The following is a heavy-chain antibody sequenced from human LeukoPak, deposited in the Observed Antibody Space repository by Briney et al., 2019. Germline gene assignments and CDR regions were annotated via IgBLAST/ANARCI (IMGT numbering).Heavy chain of an antibody. J-gene: IGHJ5*02. CDR2: IYYSGST. CDR1: GGSISSYY. CDR3: ARVVGYSSSWYWFDP. D-gene: IGHD6-13*01. Sequence: PSETLSLTCTVSGGSISSYYWSWIRQPPGKGLEWIGYIYYSGSTNYNPSLKSRVTISVDTSENQFSLKLSSVTAADTAVYYCARVVGYSSSWYWFDPWGQGTLVTVSS. V-gene: IGHV4-59*01.